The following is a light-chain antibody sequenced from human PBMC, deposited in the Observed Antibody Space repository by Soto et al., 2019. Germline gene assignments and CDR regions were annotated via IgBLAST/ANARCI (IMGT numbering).Light chain of an antibody. CDR3: QQYRSWT. CDR1: QTISSDS. CDR2: GTS. Sequence: EIVLTQSPGTLSVSPGERATLSCRASQTISSDSLAWYQQKPGQAPSLLIYGTSSRATGIPDRFSGSGSGTDFTIPISRLEPEDSAIYYCQQYRSWTFGQGTKVEIK. J-gene: IGKJ1*01. V-gene: IGKV3-20*01.